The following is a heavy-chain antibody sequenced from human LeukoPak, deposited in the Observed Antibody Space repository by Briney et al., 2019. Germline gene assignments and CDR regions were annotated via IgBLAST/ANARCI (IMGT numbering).Heavy chain of an antibody. CDR3: ARDIAVAGTSGYFDY. J-gene: IGHJ4*02. CDR2: IIPIFGTA. V-gene: IGHV1-69*13. Sequence: SVKVSCKASGGTFSSYAISWVRQAPGQGLEWLGGIIPIFGTANYAQKFQGRVTITADESTSTAYMELSSLRSEDTAVYYCARDIAVAGTSGYFDYWGQGTLVTVSS. D-gene: IGHD6-19*01. CDR1: GGTFSSYA.